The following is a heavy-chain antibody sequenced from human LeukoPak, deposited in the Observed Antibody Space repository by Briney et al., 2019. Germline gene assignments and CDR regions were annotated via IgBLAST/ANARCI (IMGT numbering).Heavy chain of an antibody. J-gene: IGHJ4*02. Sequence: GGSLRLSCAASGFTFSNYPMSWVRQAPGKGLEWVSIISTDSTYTFYAHSVKGRFTISRDNSKDTLYLQMSSLRVEDTAVYFCAKGEGYCGGGTCYRYFDSWGQGTLVTASS. D-gene: IGHD2-15*01. CDR3: AKGEGYCGGGTCYRYFDS. CDR1: GFTFSNYP. V-gene: IGHV3-23*01. CDR2: ISTDSTYT.